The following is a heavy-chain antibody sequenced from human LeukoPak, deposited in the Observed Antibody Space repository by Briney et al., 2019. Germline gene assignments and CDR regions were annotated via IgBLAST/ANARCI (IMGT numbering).Heavy chain of an antibody. V-gene: IGHV4-34*01. D-gene: IGHD2-15*01. Sequence: PSETLSLTCAVYGGSFSVYYWSWICQRPGKGLEWIVEINLTGSTNYIPSLNSRVTISVDTSKNQFSLKLSSVTAADTAVYYCARGPDDIVVVVAATPFDYWGQGSLVSVSS. CDR1: GGSFSVYY. J-gene: IGHJ4*02. CDR3: ARGPDDIVVVVAATPFDY. CDR2: INLTGST.